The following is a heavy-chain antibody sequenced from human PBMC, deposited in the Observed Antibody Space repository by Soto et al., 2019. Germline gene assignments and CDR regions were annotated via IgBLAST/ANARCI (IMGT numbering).Heavy chain of an antibody. CDR2: IYYSGST. CDR3: ARGLPAFRDTVVRYFDY. V-gene: IGHV4-59*01. CDR1: GGSISSYY. J-gene: IGHJ4*02. Sequence: SETLSLICTVSGGSISSYYWSWIRQPPGKGLEWIGYIYYSGSTNYNPSLKSRVTISVDTSKNQFSLKLSSVTAADTAVYYCARGLPAFRDTVVRYFDYWGQGTLVTVSS. D-gene: IGHD5-12*01.